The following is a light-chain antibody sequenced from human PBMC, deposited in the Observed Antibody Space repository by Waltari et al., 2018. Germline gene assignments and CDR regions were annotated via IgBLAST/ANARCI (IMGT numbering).Light chain of an antibody. CDR1: QSLSSSY. CDR2: DAS. CDR3: QQYDASSPT. V-gene: IGKV3-20*01. J-gene: IGKJ1*01. Sequence: EIVLTQSPGTLSLSPGERATLSCRASQSLSSSYLAWYQQKPGQAPRLLIFDASSRATGIPDRFSGSGSGTDFTLTINRPEPEDFAVYYCQQYDASSPTFGQGTKVDIK.